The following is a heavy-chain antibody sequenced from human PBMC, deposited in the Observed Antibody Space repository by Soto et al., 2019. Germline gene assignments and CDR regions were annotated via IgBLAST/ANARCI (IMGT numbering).Heavy chain of an antibody. D-gene: IGHD2-8*01. CDR1: GDSIGPTHSY. CDR3: ARHEGNGNVWPLDY. Sequence: SETLSLTCPVSGDSIGPTHSYWAWIRQSPVQGLEWIGNIHYSGSTYYMPSLRSRVTLSVDTSKNQFSLRLTSVTAEDTAVYYCARHEGNGNVWPLDYWGQGILVTVSA. J-gene: IGHJ4*02. CDR2: IHYSGST. V-gene: IGHV4-39*01.